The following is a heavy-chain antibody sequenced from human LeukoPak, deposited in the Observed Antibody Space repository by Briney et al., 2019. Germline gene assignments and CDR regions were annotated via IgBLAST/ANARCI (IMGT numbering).Heavy chain of an antibody. CDR3: AKGQGLPYYYYYGMDV. V-gene: IGHV3-23*01. CDR2: ISGSGDST. J-gene: IGHJ6*02. CDR1: GFTFSNYA. Sequence: PGGSLGLSCVASGFTFSNYAMTWVRQAPGKGLEWVSAISGSGDSTYYADSVKGRFTISRDNSKNTLYLQMDSLRAEDTAVYYCAKGQGLPYYYYYGMDVWGQGTTVTVSS.